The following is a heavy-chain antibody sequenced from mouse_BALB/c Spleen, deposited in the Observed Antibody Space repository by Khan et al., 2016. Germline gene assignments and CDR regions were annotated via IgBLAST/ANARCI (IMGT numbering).Heavy chain of an antibody. V-gene: IGHV14-4*02. J-gene: IGHJ3*01. CDR3: ASCGSLIAWFSY. CDR1: GFNIKDYY. D-gene: IGHD1-1*02. CDR2: IDPEIGDT. Sequence: VRLQQSGAELVRSGASVKLSCTASGFNIKDYYIHWVKQRPEQGLEWIGWIDPEIGDTESAPKFQGKATMTADTSSNTAYLQLSSLTSDDTAVYYCASCGSLIAWFSYWGQGTVVTVSA.